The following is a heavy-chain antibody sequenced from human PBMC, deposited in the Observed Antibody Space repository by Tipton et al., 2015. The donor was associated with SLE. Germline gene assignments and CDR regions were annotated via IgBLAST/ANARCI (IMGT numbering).Heavy chain of an antibody. Sequence: TLSLTCTVSGGSISSHYWSWIRQPPGKGLEWIGYIYYSGSTNYNPSLKSRVTISVDTSKNQFSLKLSSVTAADTAVYYCARDYGDLDAFDIWGQGTMVTVSS. V-gene: IGHV4-59*11. J-gene: IGHJ3*02. CDR1: GGSISSHY. CDR2: IYYSGST. CDR3: ARDYGDLDAFDI. D-gene: IGHD4-17*01.